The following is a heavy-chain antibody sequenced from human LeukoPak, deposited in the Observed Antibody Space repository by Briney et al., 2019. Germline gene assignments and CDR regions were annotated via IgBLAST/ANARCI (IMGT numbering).Heavy chain of an antibody. CDR2: IYYNGNT. J-gene: IGHJ4*02. D-gene: IGHD5-18*01. Sequence: KPSETLSLTCTVSGGSVGSGGSHWVWIRQPPGRGLEWIGYIYYNGNTNYNPSLESRVTISLDTSKNQFSLRLNSVTAADTAMYYCARGRVDTAMGDYWGQGTLVTVSS. CDR3: ARGRVDTAMGDY. CDR1: GGSVGSGGSH. V-gene: IGHV4-61*08.